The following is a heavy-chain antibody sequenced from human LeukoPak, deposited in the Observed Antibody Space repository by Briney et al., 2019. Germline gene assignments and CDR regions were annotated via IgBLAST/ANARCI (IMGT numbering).Heavy chain of an antibody. CDR1: GGSFSGYY. J-gene: IGHJ4*02. Sequence: SETLSLTCAVYGGSFSGYYWSWIRQPPGKGLEWIGEINHSGSTNYNPSLKSRVTISVDTSKNQFSLKLSSVTAADTAVYYCARDHEAGRFDYWGQGTLVTVSS. CDR2: INHSGST. V-gene: IGHV4-34*01. D-gene: IGHD6-19*01. CDR3: ARDHEAGRFDY.